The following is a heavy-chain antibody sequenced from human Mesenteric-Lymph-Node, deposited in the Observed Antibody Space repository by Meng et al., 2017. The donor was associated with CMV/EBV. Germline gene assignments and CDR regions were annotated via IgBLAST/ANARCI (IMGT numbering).Heavy chain of an antibody. D-gene: IGHD3-3*01. J-gene: IGHJ4*02. V-gene: IGHV3-15*01. CDR1: GFTFNDAW. CDR3: TTGLDRLRFLEWFSSDFDY. CDR2: IKSKTEGGTT. Sequence: GESLKISCAASGFTFNDAWMSWVRQAPGKGLEWVGRIKSKTEGGTTDYAAPVKGRFTISRDDSKNTVYLQMNSLKTEDTAVYYCTTGLDRLRFLEWFSSDFDYWGQGTLVTVSS.